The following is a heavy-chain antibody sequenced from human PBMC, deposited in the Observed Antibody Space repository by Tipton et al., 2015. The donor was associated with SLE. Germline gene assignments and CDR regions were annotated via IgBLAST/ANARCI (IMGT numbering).Heavy chain of an antibody. J-gene: IGHJ3*02. V-gene: IGHV4-59*08. CDR1: GGSISSHY. CDR2: IYYSGST. Sequence: GLVKPSETLSLTCTVSGGSISSHYWSWIRQPPGKGLEWIGYIYYSGSTYYNPSLKSRVTISVDTSKNQFSLKLSSVTAADTAVYYCARGPPIDAFDIWGQGTMVTVSS. CDR3: ARGPPIDAFDI.